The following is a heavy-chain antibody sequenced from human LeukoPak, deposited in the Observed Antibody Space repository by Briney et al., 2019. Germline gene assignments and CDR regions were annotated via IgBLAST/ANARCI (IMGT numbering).Heavy chain of an antibody. D-gene: IGHD1-14*01. CDR3: ARDRKYYYHMDV. CDR2: INHSGST. CDR1: GYSISSGYY. J-gene: IGHJ6*03. Sequence: PSETLSLTCTVSGYSISSGYYWGWIRQPPGKGLEWIGEINHSGSTYYNPSLKSRVTISVDTSKNQFSLNLTSLTAADTAVYYCARDRKYYYHMDVWGKGTTVTVSS. V-gene: IGHV4-38-2*02.